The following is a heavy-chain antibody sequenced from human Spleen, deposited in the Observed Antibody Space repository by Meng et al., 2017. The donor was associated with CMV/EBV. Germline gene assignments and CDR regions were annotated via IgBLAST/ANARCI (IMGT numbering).Heavy chain of an antibody. CDR1: STFTAHY. CDR3: ARDLSSRIAAAEYFQH. CDR2: LNPKSGNT. Sequence: STFTAHYIHWVRQAPGQGLEWMGWLNPKSGNTNYAQKFQGRVTMSRDTSISTAYLEVSRLRSDDTAMYYCARDLSSRIAAAEYFQHWGQGTLVTVSS. D-gene: IGHD6-13*01. J-gene: IGHJ1*01. V-gene: IGHV1-2*02.